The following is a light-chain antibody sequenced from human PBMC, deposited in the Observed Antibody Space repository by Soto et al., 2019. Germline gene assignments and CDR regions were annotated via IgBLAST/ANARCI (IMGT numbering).Light chain of an antibody. Sequence: VQMTQSPSSLSASVGDTITITCQATQDISNYLNWYQQKPGEAPKLLIYDASKLETGVPSRFSGSGSGTDFTFTISSLQPEDFALYYCQHYNNWLWTFGQGTKVDIK. CDR1: QDISNY. CDR3: QHYNNWLWT. J-gene: IGKJ1*01. V-gene: IGKV1-33*01. CDR2: DAS.